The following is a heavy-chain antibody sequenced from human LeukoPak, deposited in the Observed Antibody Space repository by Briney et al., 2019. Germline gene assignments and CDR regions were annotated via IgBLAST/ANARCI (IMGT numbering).Heavy chain of an antibody. CDR2: IIPIFGTA. CDR1: GGTFSSYA. CDR3: ARGPYYDFWSGYYTRFDY. Sequence: SVKVSCKASGGTFSSYAISWVRQAPGQGLEWMGGIIPIFGTANYARKFQGRVTITTDESTSTAYMELSSLRSEDTAVYYCARGPYYDFWSGYYTRFDYWGQGTLVTVSS. J-gene: IGHJ4*02. V-gene: IGHV1-69*05. D-gene: IGHD3-3*01.